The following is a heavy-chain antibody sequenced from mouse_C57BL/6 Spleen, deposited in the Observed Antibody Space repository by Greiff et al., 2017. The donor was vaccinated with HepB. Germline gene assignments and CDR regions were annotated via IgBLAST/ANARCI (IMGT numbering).Heavy chain of an antibody. CDR1: GYSITSGYY. D-gene: IGHD2-2*01. CDR3: ARGSYGYSFDY. CDR2: ISYDGSN. J-gene: IGHJ2*01. V-gene: IGHV3-6*01. Sequence: EVKLMESGPGLVKPSQSLSLTCSVTGYSITSGYYWNWIRQFPGNKLEWMGYISYDGSNNYNPSLKNRISITRDTSKNQFFLKLNSVTTEDTATYYCARGSYGYSFDYWGQGTTLTVSS.